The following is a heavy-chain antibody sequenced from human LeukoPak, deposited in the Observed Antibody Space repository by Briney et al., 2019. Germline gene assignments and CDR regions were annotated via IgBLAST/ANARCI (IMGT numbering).Heavy chain of an antibody. J-gene: IGHJ4*02. CDR3: QIVDDY. V-gene: IGHV3-30*04. D-gene: IGHD3-22*01. CDR1: GFTFSSYA. CDR2: ISYDGSNK. Sequence: GGSLRLSCAASGFTFSSYAMHWVRQAPGKGLEWVAVISYDGSNKYYADSVKGRFTISRDNSKNTLYLQMNSLRAEDTAVYYCQIVDDYWGQGTLVTVSS.